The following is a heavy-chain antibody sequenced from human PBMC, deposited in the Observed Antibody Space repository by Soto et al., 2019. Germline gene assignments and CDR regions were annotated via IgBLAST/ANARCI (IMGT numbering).Heavy chain of an antibody. CDR2: INSDGSST. D-gene: IGHD3-10*01. CDR1: GFSFSTYW. CDR3: ARGRYGSGSLVDY. J-gene: IGHJ4*02. Sequence: EVQLVESGGGLVQPGGSLRLSCAASGFSFSTYWMQWVRQAPRKGLVWVSHINSDGSSTSYADSVKGRFTISRDNAKNTLYLQMKSLRAEDTAVYYCARGRYGSGSLVDYWGQGTLVTVSS. V-gene: IGHV3-74*01.